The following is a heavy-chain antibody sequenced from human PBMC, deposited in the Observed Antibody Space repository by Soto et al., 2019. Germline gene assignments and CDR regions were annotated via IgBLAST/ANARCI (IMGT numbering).Heavy chain of an antibody. CDR1: GFTFSSYW. J-gene: IGHJ6*02. CDR2: IKQDGSEK. Sequence: GGSLRLSCAASGFTFSSYWMSWVRQAPGKGLEWVANIKQDGSEKYYVDSVKGRFTISRDNAKNSLYLQMNSLRAEDTAVYYCAREFIAVAGSYYYYYYGMDVWGQGTTVTVSS. V-gene: IGHV3-7*05. CDR3: AREFIAVAGSYYYYYYGMDV. D-gene: IGHD6-19*01.